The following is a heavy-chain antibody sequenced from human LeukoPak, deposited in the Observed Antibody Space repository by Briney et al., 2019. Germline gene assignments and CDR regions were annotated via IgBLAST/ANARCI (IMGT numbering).Heavy chain of an antibody. D-gene: IGHD3-9*01. V-gene: IGHV3-23*01. CDR3: ANLGWEYYDILTGPRFDY. CDR1: GFTFSSYA. J-gene: IGHJ4*02. CDR2: ISGCGGST. Sequence: PGGSLRLSCAASGFTFSSYAMSWVRQAPGKGLEWVSAISGCGGSTYYADSVKGRFTISRDNSKNTLYLQMNSLRAEDTAVYYCANLGWEYYDILTGPRFDYWGQGTLVTVSS.